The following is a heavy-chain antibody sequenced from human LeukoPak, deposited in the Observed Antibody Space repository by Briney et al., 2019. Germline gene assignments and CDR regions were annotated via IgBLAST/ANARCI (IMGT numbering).Heavy chain of an antibody. V-gene: IGHV1-46*01. CDR1: GYTFTSYY. CDR3: AREPRPHIIAAAGTLPGPH. CDR2: INPSGGST. J-gene: IGHJ4*02. Sequence: ASVKVSCKASGYTFTSYYMHWVRQAPGQGLEWMGIINPSGGSTSYAQKFQGRVTMTRDTSTSTVYMELSSLRSEDTAVYYCAREPRPHIIAAAGTLPGPHWGQGTLVTVSS. D-gene: IGHD6-13*01.